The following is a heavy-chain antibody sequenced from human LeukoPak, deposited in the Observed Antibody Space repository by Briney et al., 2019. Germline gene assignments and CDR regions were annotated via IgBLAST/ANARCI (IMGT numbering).Heavy chain of an antibody. Sequence: SETLSLTCSVSGGSVTSYYWNWVRQTPGKGLEWIGYISSSETTDYGPSFKSRVTMSLDTSKNQFSLKLSSVTAADTGVYYCARGYCGDERCPVFPSWGQGTLVTVSS. CDR2: ISSSETT. CDR1: GGSVTSYY. D-gene: IGHD2-21*01. J-gene: IGHJ5*02. CDR3: ARGYCGDERCPVFPS. V-gene: IGHV4-59*02.